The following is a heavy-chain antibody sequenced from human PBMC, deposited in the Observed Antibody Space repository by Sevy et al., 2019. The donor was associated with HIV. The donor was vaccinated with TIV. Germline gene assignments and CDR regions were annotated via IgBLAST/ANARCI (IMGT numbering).Heavy chain of an antibody. Sequence: GGSLRLSCAASGFTFSSYAMSWVRQAPGKGLEWVSAISGSGGSTYYADSVKGRFTISRDNSKNTLYLQMNSLRAEDTAVYYCAKAGETMVRGVIKYYYYLDVWGKGTTVTVSS. CDR1: GFTFSSYA. CDR3: AKAGETMVRGVIKYYYYLDV. V-gene: IGHV3-23*01. J-gene: IGHJ6*03. D-gene: IGHD3-10*01. CDR2: ISGSGGST.